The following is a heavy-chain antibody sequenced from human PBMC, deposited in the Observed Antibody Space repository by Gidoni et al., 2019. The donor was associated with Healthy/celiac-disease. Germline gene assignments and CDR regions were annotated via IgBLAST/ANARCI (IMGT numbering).Heavy chain of an antibody. J-gene: IGHJ4*02. CDR2: ISYDGSNK. Sequence: QVQLVESGGGVVQPGRSLRLPSAASGFTFSSYAMHWIRQAPGKGLGWVAVISYDGSNKYYADSVKGRFTISRDNSKNTLYLQMNSLRAEDTAVYYCARLRWHDYWGQGTLVTVSS. CDR3: ARLRWHDY. CDR1: GFTFSSYA. D-gene: IGHD4-17*01. V-gene: IGHV3-30-3*01.